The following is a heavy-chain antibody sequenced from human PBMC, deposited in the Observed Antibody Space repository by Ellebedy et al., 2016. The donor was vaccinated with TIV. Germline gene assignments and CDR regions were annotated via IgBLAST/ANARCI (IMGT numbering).Heavy chain of an antibody. Sequence: GGSLRLXXAASGFTFSSYAMSWVRQAPGKGLEWVSAISGSGGSTYYADSVKGRFTISRDNSKNTLYLQMNSLRAEDTAVYYCANQKPRGFSRFDYWGQGTLVTVSS. J-gene: IGHJ4*02. CDR1: GFTFSSYA. D-gene: IGHD1-14*01. CDR2: ISGSGGST. CDR3: ANQKPRGFSRFDY. V-gene: IGHV3-23*01.